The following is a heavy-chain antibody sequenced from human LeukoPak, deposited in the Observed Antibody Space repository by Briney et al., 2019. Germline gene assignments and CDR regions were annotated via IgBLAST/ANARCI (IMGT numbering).Heavy chain of an antibody. CDR1: GGSFSGYY. J-gene: IGHJ4*02. CDR2: INHRGST. CDR3: ARGLTKDY. V-gene: IGHV4-34*01. D-gene: IGHD2-15*01. Sequence: PSETLSVTCAVYGGSFSGYYWSWIRQPPGKGLEWIGEINHRGSTNYNPSLKSRVTISVDTSKNQFSLKLSSVTAADTAVYYCARGLTKDYWGQGTLVTVSS.